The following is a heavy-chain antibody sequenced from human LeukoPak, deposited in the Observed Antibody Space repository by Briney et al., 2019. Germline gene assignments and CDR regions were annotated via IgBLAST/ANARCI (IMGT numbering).Heavy chain of an antibody. J-gene: IGHJ6*03. CDR3: ARAAGTTSYYYYYYMDV. V-gene: IGHV4-61*02. D-gene: IGHD6-19*01. CDR1: GGSISSGSYY. CDR2: IYTSGST. Sequence: PSETLSLTCTVSGGSISSGSYYWSWIRQPAGKGLEWIGRIYTSGSTNYNPSLKSRVTISVDTSKNQFSLKLSSVTAADTAVYYCARAAGTTSYYYYYYMDVWGKGTTVTVSS.